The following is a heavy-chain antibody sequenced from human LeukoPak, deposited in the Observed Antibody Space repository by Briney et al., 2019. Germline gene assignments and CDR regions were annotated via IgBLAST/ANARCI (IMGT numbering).Heavy chain of an antibody. J-gene: IGHJ4*02. D-gene: IGHD6-19*01. CDR2: IYYSGST. CDR3: ARETSDSSGWDYFDY. V-gene: IGHV4-59*01. CDR1: GGSISSYY. Sequence: PSETLSLTCTASGGSISSYYWSWLRQPPGKGLEWIGYIYYSGSTNYNPSLKSRVTISVDTSKNQFSLKLSSVTAADTAVYYCARETSDSSGWDYFDYWGQGTLVTVSS.